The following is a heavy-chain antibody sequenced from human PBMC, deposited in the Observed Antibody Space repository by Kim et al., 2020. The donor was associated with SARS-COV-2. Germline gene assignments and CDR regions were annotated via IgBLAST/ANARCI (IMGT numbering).Heavy chain of an antibody. V-gene: IGHV7-4-1*02. CDR3: ARDGVAATTFYYYYGMDV. D-gene: IGHD2-15*01. Sequence: ASVKVSCKASGYTFTSYTINWVRQAPGQGLEWMGWINTNTGNPTYAQGFTGQFVFSLDTSVSTAYLQISSLKAEDTAVYHCARDGVAATTFYYYYGMDVWGQGTTVTVSS. J-gene: IGHJ6*02. CDR2: INTNTGNP. CDR1: GYTFTSYT.